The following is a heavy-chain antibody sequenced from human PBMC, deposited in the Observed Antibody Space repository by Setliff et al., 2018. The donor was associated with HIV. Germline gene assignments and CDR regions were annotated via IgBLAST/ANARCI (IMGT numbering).Heavy chain of an antibody. CDR3: ARGNNDLESFDY. V-gene: IGHV4-4*09. Sequence: SETLSLTCTVSGVSISNYYWNWIRQPPGKGLEWIGYIFTSGDTNYNPSLRSRVTLSVDTSKNQVSLKLGSVTAADTAVYFCARGNNDLESFDYWGQGALVTVSS. CDR2: IFTSGDT. J-gene: IGHJ4*02. CDR1: GVSISNYY. D-gene: IGHD3-3*01.